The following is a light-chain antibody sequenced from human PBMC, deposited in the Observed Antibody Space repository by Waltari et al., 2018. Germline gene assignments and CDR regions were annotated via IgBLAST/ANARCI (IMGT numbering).Light chain of an antibody. CDR2: GAS. J-gene: IGKJ1*01. CDR1: QSVSRA. V-gene: IGKV3-20*01. Sequence: EIVLTQSPGTLSLSLGERATVSCRASQSVSRALAWYKQQPGQAPRLLIYGASTRATVLPDRFSGSGSGTDFSLTISRLEPDDFAVYYCQHYLRLPVTFGQGTTVEI. CDR3: QHYLRLPVT.